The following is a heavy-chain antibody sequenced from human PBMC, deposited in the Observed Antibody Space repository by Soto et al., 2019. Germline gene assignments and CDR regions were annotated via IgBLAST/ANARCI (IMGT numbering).Heavy chain of an antibody. Sequence: ASVKVSCKASGYTFTGYYMHWVRQAPGQGLEWMGWINPNSGGTNYAQKFQGWVTMTRDTSISTAYMELNSLRAEDTAVYYCARDLCSGGTCYSGYWGQGTLVTVSS. CDR2: INPNSGGT. V-gene: IGHV1-2*04. CDR1: GYTFTGYY. D-gene: IGHD2-15*01. J-gene: IGHJ4*02. CDR3: ARDLCSGGTCYSGY.